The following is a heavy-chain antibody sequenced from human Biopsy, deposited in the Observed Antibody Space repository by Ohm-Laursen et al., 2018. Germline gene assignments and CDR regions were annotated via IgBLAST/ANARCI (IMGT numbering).Heavy chain of an antibody. D-gene: IGHD3-22*01. CDR1: GDAVNGYY. J-gene: IGHJ6*02. CDR2: INHSGRT. Sequence: GTLSLTCAVYGDAVNGYYWSWIRQTPGKGLEWIGEINHSGRTNYNPSLKSRVTISVDTSKNQFSLKVRSVTAADTAVYYCVRGVDYYDPYHYYALDVWGQGTTVTVSS. V-gene: IGHV4-34*01. CDR3: VRGVDYYDPYHYYALDV.